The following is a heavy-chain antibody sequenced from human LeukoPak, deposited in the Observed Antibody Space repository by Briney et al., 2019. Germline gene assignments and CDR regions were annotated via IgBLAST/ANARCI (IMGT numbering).Heavy chain of an antibody. CDR2: INPNSGGT. J-gene: IGHJ3*02. CDR1: GYTFTGYY. CDR3: ATSNDAFDI. Sequence: ASVKVSCKASGYTFTGYYMHWVRQAPGQGLEWMGWINPNSGGTNYAQEFQGRVTMTRDTSISTAYMELSRLRSDDTAVYYCATSNDAFDIWGQGTMVTVSS. V-gene: IGHV1-2*02.